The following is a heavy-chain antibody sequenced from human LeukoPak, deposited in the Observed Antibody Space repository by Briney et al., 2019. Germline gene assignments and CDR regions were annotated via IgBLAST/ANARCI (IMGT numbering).Heavy chain of an antibody. Sequence: SETLSLTCSVSGGSVSSGSYYWSWIRPPPGKGLEWSGFIDYSGRTNYNPSLKSRVTISVDTSKNQFSLKLSSVTAADTAVYYCARDIYDILAGSIYGMDVWGKATTVTVS. V-gene: IGHV4-61*01. D-gene: IGHD3-9*01. J-gene: IGHJ6*04. CDR3: ARDIYDILAGSIYGMDV. CDR2: IDYSGRT. CDR1: GGSVSSGSYY.